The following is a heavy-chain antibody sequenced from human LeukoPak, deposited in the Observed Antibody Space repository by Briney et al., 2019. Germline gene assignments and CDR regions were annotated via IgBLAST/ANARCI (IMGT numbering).Heavy chain of an antibody. Sequence: GSLRLSCAASGFTFSDYYMSWIRQAPGKGLEWVSHISSFSNFRSYADSVKGRFTISRDNSKNTLFLQMNSLRDDDTAVYYCVRGVGVSRFNYFDPWGQGTLVVVSS. CDR1: GFTFSDYY. CDR3: VRGVGVSRFNYFDP. D-gene: IGHD5-24*01. V-gene: IGHV3-11*06. CDR2: ISSFSNFR. J-gene: IGHJ5*02.